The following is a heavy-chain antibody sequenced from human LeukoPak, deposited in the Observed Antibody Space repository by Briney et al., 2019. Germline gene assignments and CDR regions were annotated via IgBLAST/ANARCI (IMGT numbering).Heavy chain of an antibody. CDR2: ISGLGGST. CDR3: AEVVGATTRGYFDY. J-gene: IGHJ4*02. Sequence: PGGSLRLSCAASGFTFSSYAMSWVRQAPGKGLEWVSLISGLGGSTYYADSVKGRFTISRDNSKNTLYLQMNSLRDENTAVYYCAEVVGATTRGYFDYWGQGTLVTVSS. D-gene: IGHD1-26*01. V-gene: IGHV3-23*01. CDR1: GFTFSSYA.